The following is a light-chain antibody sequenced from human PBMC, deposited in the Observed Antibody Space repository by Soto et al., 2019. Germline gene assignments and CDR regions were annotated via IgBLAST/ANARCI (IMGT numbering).Light chain of an antibody. CDR2: DAN. J-gene: IGLJ1*01. V-gene: IGLV2-14*03. CDR3: SSFTSSTSYV. Sequence: QSALTQPASVSGSPGQSIAISCTGTSSDVGSYNSVSWYQQYPGKAPKLMIHDANNRPSGISDRFSGSKSANTASLTISGLQAEDEADYYCSSFTSSTSYVFGTGTMVTVL. CDR1: SSDVGSYNS.